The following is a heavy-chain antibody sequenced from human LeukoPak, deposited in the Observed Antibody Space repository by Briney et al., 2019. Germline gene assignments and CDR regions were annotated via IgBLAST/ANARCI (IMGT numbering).Heavy chain of an antibody. CDR1: GFTFDDYA. J-gene: IGHJ4*02. CDR2: FYSGGTT. V-gene: IGHV3-53*01. CDR3: ARATTTATIFDT. D-gene: IGHD4-17*01. Sequence: GGSLRLSCAASGFTFDDYAMHWVRQAPGKGLEWVSAFYSGGTTYYADSVKGRFTISRDNSKNTVFLEMNNLRADDTAVYYCARATTTATIFDTWGQGTLVTVSS.